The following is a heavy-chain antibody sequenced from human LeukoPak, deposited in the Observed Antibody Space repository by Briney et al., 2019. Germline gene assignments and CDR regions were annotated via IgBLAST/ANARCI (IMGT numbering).Heavy chain of an antibody. CDR1: GFTFSSYS. Sequence: GGSLRLSCAPSGFTFSSYSMSWVRQAPGKGLEWVSAISGSGGSTYYADSVKGRFTISRDNSKNTLYLQMNSLRAEDTAVYYCAKSGNYYGSGSFAYWGQGTLVTVSS. D-gene: IGHD3-10*01. V-gene: IGHV3-23*01. J-gene: IGHJ4*02. CDR3: AKSGNYYGSGSFAY. CDR2: ISGSGGST.